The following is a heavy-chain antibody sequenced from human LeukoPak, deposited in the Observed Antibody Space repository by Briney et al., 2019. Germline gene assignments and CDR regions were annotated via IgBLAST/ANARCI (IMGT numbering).Heavy chain of an antibody. CDR3: ASRDKGYYYGMDV. D-gene: IGHD5-24*01. CDR2: ICSGGST. V-gene: IGHV3-66*01. CDR1: GFTVSSNY. J-gene: IGHJ6*02. Sequence: GGSLRLSCAASGFTVSSNYMSWVRQAPGKGLEWVSLICSGGSTYYADSVQGRFTISRDNSKNTLYLQMNSLRAGDTAVYYCASRDKGYYYGMDVWGQGTTVTVSS.